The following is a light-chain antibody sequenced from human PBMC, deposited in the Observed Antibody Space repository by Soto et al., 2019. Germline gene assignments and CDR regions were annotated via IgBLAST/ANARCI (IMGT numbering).Light chain of an antibody. CDR2: GAS. Sequence: EIVLTQSPGTLSLSPGERATLTCRASQSVSSSYLAWYQQKPGQAPRLLIYGASSRATGIPDRFSGSGSGTDITLTISRLEPEDFAVYYCQQYGSSPTWTFGPGTKVEIK. J-gene: IGKJ1*01. CDR3: QQYGSSPTWT. CDR1: QSVSSSY. V-gene: IGKV3-20*01.